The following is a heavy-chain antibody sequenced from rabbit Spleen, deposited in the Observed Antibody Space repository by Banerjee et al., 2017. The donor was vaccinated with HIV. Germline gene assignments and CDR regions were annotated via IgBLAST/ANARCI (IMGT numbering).Heavy chain of an antibody. J-gene: IGHJ4*01. D-gene: IGHD8-1*01. Sequence: QEQLEESGGDLVKPGASLTLTCTASGFSFSSGYYMCWVRQAPGKGLEWIACIYAGSSGNIYYASWAKGRFTISKTSSTTMTLQMTSLTAADTATYFCARDPVIAGSAYYDLWGPGTLVTVS. CDR1: GFSFSSGYY. CDR3: ARDPVIAGSAYYDL. V-gene: IGHV1S45*01. CDR2: IYAGSSGNI.